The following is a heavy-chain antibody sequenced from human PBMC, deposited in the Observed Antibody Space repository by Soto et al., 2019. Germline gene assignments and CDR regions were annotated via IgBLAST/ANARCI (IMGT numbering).Heavy chain of an antibody. J-gene: IGHJ6*02. CDR2: IIPIFGTA. Sequence: ASVKVSCKASGGTFSSYAISWVRQAPGQGLEWMGGIIPIFGTANYAQKFQGRVTITADESTSTAYMELSSLRSEDTAVYYCARRGAAPGSFYYYYYGMDVWGQGTTVTVSS. V-gene: IGHV1-69*13. D-gene: IGHD6-6*01. CDR3: ARRGAAPGSFYYYYYGMDV. CDR1: GGTFSSYA.